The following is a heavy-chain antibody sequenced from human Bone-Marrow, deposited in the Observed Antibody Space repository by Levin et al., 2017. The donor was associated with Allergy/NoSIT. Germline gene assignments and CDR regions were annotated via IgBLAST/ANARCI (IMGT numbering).Heavy chain of an antibody. J-gene: IGHJ4*02. D-gene: IGHD4-17*01. CDR1: GFTFNNYV. Sequence: HPGGSLRLSCVVSGFTFNNYVMNWVRQAPGKGLEWVSSISGSGGTLYYTDSVKGRFTISRDNSKNTLYLQMNNLRAEDTAVYYCAKEPPVTTVTPDWGQGTLVTVSS. CDR3: AKEPPVTTVTPD. CDR2: ISGSGGTL. V-gene: IGHV3-23*01.